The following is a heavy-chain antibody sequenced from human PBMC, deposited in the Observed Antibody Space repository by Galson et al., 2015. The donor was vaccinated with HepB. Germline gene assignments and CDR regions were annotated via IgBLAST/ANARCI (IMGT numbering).Heavy chain of an antibody. Sequence: SLRLSCAASGFTFSSYSMNWVRQAPGKGLEWVSSISSSGRYIYYADSLKGRFTISRDNAKNSLYLQMNSLRAEDTAVYYCAVGGTYYSSDYWGQGTLVTVSS. CDR1: GFTFSSYS. CDR2: ISSSGRYI. CDR3: AVGGTYYSSDY. J-gene: IGHJ4*02. V-gene: IGHV3-21*06. D-gene: IGHD1-26*01.